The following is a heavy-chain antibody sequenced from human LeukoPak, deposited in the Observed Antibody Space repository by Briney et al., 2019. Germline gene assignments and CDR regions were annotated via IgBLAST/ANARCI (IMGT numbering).Heavy chain of an antibody. Sequence: GASVKVSCKASGYTSTGYYMHWVRQAPGQGLEWMGWINSKSGGTNYAQKFQGRVTMTRDTSISTAYMELSRLRSDDTAVYYCARGGRVGHAFDIWGQGTMVTVSS. CDR3: ARGGRVGHAFDI. J-gene: IGHJ3*02. CDR1: GYTSTGYY. V-gene: IGHV1-2*02. CDR2: INSKSGGT.